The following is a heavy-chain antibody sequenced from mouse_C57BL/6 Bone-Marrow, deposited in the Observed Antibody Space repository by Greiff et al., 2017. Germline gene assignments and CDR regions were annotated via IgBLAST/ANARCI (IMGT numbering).Heavy chain of an antibody. CDR1: GYTFTNYW. J-gene: IGHJ4*01. CDR2: MHPNGGSP. Sequence: QVQLQQPGAELVKPGASVKLSCKASGYTFTNYWMHWVKQRPGQGLEWIGMMHPNGGSPDYNEKFKSEATLSVDKSSRTAYMELSSLTSVDSAVYYCERSYDYDYYTMDCRGQGTSVTVSS. D-gene: IGHD2-4*01. V-gene: IGHV1-64*01. CDR3: ERSYDYDYYTMDC.